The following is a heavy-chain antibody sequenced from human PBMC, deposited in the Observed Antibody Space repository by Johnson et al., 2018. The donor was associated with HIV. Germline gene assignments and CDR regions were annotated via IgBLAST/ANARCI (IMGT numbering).Heavy chain of an antibody. V-gene: IGHV3-30*18. CDR3: AKGGRFDAFDI. D-gene: IGHD3-16*01. CDR1: GFTFSSYG. Sequence: QMQLVESGGGVVQPGRSLRLSCAASGFTFSSYGMHWVRQAPGTGLEWVAVISYDGSNKYYADSVKGRFTIYRDNSKNTLYLQMNSLRAEDTAVYYCAKGGRFDAFDIWGQGTMVTVSS. J-gene: IGHJ3*02. CDR2: ISYDGSNK.